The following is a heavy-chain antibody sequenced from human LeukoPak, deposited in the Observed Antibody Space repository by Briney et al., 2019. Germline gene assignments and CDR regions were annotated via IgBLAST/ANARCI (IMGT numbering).Heavy chain of an antibody. J-gene: IGHJ5*01. V-gene: IGHV4-4*07. CDR3: ARGNSGSYIEFDY. D-gene: IGHD1-26*01. CDR1: VGSIINYH. CDR2: IYTSGST. Sequence: SWTLSVTRIGSVGSIINYHWSWIRQPAGKGLEWIGRIYTSGSTNYNASLKNRVSMSVEKTKNQISLKLSSVTGADTAVFYCARGNSGSYIEFDYWGQGAMVT.